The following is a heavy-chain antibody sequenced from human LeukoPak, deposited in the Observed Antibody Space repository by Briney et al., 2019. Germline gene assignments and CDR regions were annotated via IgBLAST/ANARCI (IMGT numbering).Heavy chain of an antibody. J-gene: IGHJ4*02. Sequence: GASVKVSCKTSGYSFTGYYMHWVRQAPGQGLEWMGRMNPKSGDTNYAQKFQGRVTMTRDTSTSTVYMELSSLRSEDTAVYYCARDLGYCSGGSCYFLTLLDYWGQGTLVTVSS. V-gene: IGHV1-2*06. CDR3: ARDLGYCSGGSCYFLTLLDY. CDR1: GYSFTGYY. CDR2: MNPKSGDT. D-gene: IGHD2-15*01.